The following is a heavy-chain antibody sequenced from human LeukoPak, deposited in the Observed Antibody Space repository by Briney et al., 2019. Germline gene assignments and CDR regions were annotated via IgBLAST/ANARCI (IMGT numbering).Heavy chain of an antibody. CDR3: ARGNYYYYYYMDV. J-gene: IGHJ6*03. CDR1: GFTFSNYA. V-gene: IGHV3-23*01. Sequence: PGGSLRLSCAASGFTFSNYAMSWVRQAPGKGLEWVSANSGSGKSTYSAASVKGRFTISRDNSKNTLYLQLNSLRAEDTAVYYCARGNYYYYYYMDVWGKGTTVTVSS. CDR2: NSGSGKST.